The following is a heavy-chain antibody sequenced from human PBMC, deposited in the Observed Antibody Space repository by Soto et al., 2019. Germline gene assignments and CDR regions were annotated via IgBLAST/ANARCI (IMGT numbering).Heavy chain of an antibody. J-gene: IGHJ4*02. CDR1: GYTFTSYC. CDR3: ARDATITMVRGVISNFDY. V-gene: IGHV1-18*04. CDR2: ISAYNGNT. Sequence: ASVEVSCKASGYTFTSYCISWVLQAPGQGLEWMGWISAYNGNTNYAQKLQGRVTMTTDTSTSTAYMELRSLRSDDTAVYYCARDATITMVRGVISNFDYWGQGTLVTVSS. D-gene: IGHD3-10*01.